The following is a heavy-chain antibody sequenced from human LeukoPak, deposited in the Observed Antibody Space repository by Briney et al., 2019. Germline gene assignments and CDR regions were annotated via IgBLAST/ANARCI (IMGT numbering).Heavy chain of an antibody. D-gene: IGHD3-22*01. CDR3: ARGGLVTITTLDY. V-gene: IGHV3-48*04. J-gene: IGHJ4*02. Sequence: GGSLRLSCVASGFTFSSYWMHWVRQAPGKGLEWVSYIASGGSRTIYYADSVKGRFTVSRDNAKNSLYLQMVSLRAEDTAVYYCARGGLVTITTLDYWGQGTLVTVSS. CDR1: GFTFSSYW. CDR2: IASGGSRTI.